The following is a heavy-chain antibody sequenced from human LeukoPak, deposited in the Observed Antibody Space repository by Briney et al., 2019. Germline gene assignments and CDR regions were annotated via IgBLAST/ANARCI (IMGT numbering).Heavy chain of an antibody. J-gene: IGHJ1*01. V-gene: IGHV4-59*08. CDR1: GGSISSYY. CDR3: ARHYGSGSYSAEYFQH. Sequence: SETLPLTCTVSGGSISSYYWSWIRQPPGKGLEWIGYIYYSGSTNYNPSLKSRVTISVDTSKNQFSLKLSSVTAADTAVYYCARHYGSGSYSAEYFQHWGQGTLVTVSS. D-gene: IGHD3-10*01. CDR2: IYYSGST.